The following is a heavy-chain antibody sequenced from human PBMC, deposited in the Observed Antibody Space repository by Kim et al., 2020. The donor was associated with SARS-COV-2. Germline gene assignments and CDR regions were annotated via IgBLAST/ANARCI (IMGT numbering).Heavy chain of an antibody. Sequence: PNSGGTSYAQKFQGRVTMTRDTSISTAYMELSRLKFADTAVYYCARHYDYWGQGTLVTVSS. CDR2: PNSGGT. V-gene: IGHV1-2*02. D-gene: IGHD3-3*02. J-gene: IGHJ4*02. CDR3: ARHYDY.